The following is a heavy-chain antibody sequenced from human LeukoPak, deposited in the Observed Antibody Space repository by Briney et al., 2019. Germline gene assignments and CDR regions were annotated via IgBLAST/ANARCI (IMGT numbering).Heavy chain of an antibody. CDR2: IYYSGST. V-gene: IGHV4-59*01. CDR3: ARAPPSGWNPFYFDY. D-gene: IGHD6-19*01. CDR1: GGSISNYY. J-gene: IGHJ4*02. Sequence: SETLSLTCTVSGGSISNYYWSWIRQPPGKGLEWIGDIYYSGSTNYNPSLKRRVTLSVDTSKNQFSLKLSSVTPADTAVYYCARAPPSGWNPFYFDYWGQGTLVTVSS.